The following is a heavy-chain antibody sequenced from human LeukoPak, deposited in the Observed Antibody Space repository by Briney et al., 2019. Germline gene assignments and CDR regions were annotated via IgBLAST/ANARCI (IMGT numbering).Heavy chain of an antibody. D-gene: IGHD4-23*01. CDR2: INPKSGGT. V-gene: IGHV1-2*02. Sequence: GASVTVSCKASGYTFTGYYMHWVRQAPGQGLEWMGWINPKSGGTNYAQKFQGRVTMTRDTSISTAYMELSRLRSDDTAVYYCAREDYGGNCYFDYWGQGTLVTVSS. J-gene: IGHJ4*02. CDR1: GYTFTGYY. CDR3: AREDYGGNCYFDY.